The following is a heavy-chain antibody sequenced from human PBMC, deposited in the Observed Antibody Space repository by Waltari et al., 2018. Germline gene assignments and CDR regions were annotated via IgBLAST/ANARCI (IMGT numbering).Heavy chain of an antibody. J-gene: IGHJ3*02. V-gene: IGHV3-66*02. Sequence: EVQLVESGGGLVQPGGSLRLSCAASGFTVSSTYLSWVRQAPGKGLEWVSLIYSGGSTYYADSVKGRFTISRDNSKNTLYLQMNSLRAEDTAVYYCARKMSAAGLDAFDIWGQGTMVTVSS. CDR1: GFTVSSTY. CDR2: IYSGGST. D-gene: IGHD6-13*01. CDR3: ARKMSAAGLDAFDI.